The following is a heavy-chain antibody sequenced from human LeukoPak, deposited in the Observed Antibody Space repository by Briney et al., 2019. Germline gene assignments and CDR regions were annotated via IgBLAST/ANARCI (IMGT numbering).Heavy chain of an antibody. CDR3: ARVKKWELLYYFDY. D-gene: IGHD1-26*01. V-gene: IGHV4-38-2*02. J-gene: IGHJ4*02. Sequence: SETLSLTCTVSGYSISSGYYWGWIRQPPGKGLEWIGSIYHSGSTYYNPSLKSRVTISVDTSKNQFSLKLSSVTAADTAVYYCARVKKWELLYYFDYWGQGSLVTVSS. CDR1: GYSISSGYY. CDR2: IYHSGST.